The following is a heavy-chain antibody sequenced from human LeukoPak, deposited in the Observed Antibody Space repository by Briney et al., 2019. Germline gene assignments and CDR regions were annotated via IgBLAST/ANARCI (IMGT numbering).Heavy chain of an antibody. J-gene: IGHJ5*02. CDR3: ARDAFYCSSTSCYDH. V-gene: IGHV3-30*04. Sequence: PGGSLRLSCAASGFTFSSYAMHWVRQAPGKGLEWVAVISYDGSNKYYADSVKGRFTISRDNAKTSLYLQMNSLRAEDTAVYYCARDAFYCSSTSCYDHWGQGTLVTVSS. D-gene: IGHD2-2*01. CDR1: GFTFSSYA. CDR2: ISYDGSNK.